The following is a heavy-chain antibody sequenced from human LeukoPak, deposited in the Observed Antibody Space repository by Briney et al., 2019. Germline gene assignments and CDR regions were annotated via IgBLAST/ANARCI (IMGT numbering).Heavy chain of an antibody. Sequence: GGSLRLSCAASGFTFSSYAMSWVRQAPGKGLEWVSAISGSGGSTYYADSVKGRFTISRDNSKNTLYLQMNSLRAEDTAVYYCAKDAPITMVRGAISPSWYFDYWGQGTLVTVSS. CDR1: GFTFSSYA. CDR2: ISGSGGST. V-gene: IGHV3-23*01. D-gene: IGHD3-10*01. J-gene: IGHJ4*02. CDR3: AKDAPITMVRGAISPSWYFDY.